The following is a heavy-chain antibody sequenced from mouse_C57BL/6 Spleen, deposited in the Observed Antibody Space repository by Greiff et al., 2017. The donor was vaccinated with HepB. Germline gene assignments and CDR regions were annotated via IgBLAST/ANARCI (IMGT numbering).Heavy chain of an antibody. J-gene: IGHJ3*01. CDR3: ARDEGNYVGFAY. Sequence: EVMLVESGGGLVKPGGSLKLSCAASGFTFSSYAMSWVRQTPEKRLEWVATISDGGSYTYYPDNVKGRFTISRDNAKNNLYLQMSHLKSEDTAMYYCARDEGNYVGFAYWGQGTLVTVSA. CDR1: GFTFSSYA. V-gene: IGHV5-4*01. CDR2: ISDGGSYT. D-gene: IGHD2-1*01.